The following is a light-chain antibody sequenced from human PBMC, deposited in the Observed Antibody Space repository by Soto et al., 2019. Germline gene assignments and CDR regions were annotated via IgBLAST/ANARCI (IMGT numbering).Light chain of an antibody. Sequence: QSALTQPASVSGTPGQSITLSCTGTSSDVGGYNHVSWYQQHPGKAPKILIYDVTNRPSGVSNRFSGSKSGNTASLTISGLQAEDEADYYCSSYRSSSPVYVFGPGTKVTVL. J-gene: IGLJ1*01. V-gene: IGLV2-14*03. CDR1: SSDVGGYNH. CDR2: DVT. CDR3: SSYRSSSPVYV.